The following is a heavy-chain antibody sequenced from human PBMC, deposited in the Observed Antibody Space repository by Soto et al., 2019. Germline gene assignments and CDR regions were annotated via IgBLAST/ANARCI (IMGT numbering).Heavy chain of an antibody. D-gene: IGHD4-17*01. CDR2: IYPGDSDT. Sequence: GESLKISCKGSVYSFTSYWIGWVRQMPGKGLEWMGIIYPGDSDTRYSPSFQGQVTISADKSISTAYLQWSSLKASDTAMYYCARGPSTVVTPSYFDYWGQGTLVTVSS. CDR1: VYSFTSYW. J-gene: IGHJ4*02. CDR3: ARGPSTVVTPSYFDY. V-gene: IGHV5-51*01.